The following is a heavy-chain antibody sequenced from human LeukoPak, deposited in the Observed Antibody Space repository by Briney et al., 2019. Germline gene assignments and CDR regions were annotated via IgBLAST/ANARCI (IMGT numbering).Heavy chain of an antibody. D-gene: IGHD3-9*01. CDR1: GYTFTGYY. Sequence: ASVKVSCKASGYTFTGYYIHWVRQAPGQGLEWMGIINPSGRSTNYAQKFRGRVTMTRDTSTSTVYMELSSLRSDDTAVYYCARALAQGGSFDLYYFDSWGQGSLVTVSS. CDR3: ARALAQGGSFDLYYFDS. J-gene: IGHJ4*02. V-gene: IGHV1-46*01. CDR2: INPSGRST.